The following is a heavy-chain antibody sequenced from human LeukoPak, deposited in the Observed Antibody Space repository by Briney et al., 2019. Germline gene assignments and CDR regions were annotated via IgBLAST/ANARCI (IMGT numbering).Heavy chain of an antibody. CDR1: GGTFSSYA. V-gene: IGHV1-69*05. CDR2: IIPIFGTA. Sequence: GSSVKVSCKASGGTFSSYAISWVRQAPGQGLEWMGGIIPIFGTANYAQKFQGRVTITTDESTSTAYMELGSLRSEDTAVYYCARARIAAAGRAFDIWGQGTMVTVSS. CDR3: ARARIAAAGRAFDI. J-gene: IGHJ3*02. D-gene: IGHD6-13*01.